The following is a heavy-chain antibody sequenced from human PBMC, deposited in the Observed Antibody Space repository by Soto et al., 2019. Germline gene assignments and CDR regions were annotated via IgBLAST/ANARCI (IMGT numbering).Heavy chain of an antibody. CDR3: ATGGYSYGWGY. J-gene: IGHJ4*02. CDR2: INSAGSAS. D-gene: IGHD5-18*01. V-gene: IGHV3-74*01. Sequence: EVQLVESGGGLVQPGGSLRLSCVGSGFTFSSYWMHWVRQVPGKGPVWVSRINSAGSASSYVDFVKGRFTVSRDNAKNTLYLEMNSLSAEDTAVYYCATGGYSYGWGYWGQGTLVTGSS. CDR1: GFTFSSYW.